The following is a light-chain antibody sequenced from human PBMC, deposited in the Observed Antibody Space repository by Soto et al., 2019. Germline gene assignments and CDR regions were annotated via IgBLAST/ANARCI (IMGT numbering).Light chain of an antibody. CDR3: ISYTSSSTLVV. CDR2: SVS. Sequence: QSALTQPASVSGSPGQSITISCSGTSSDIGTYDHVAWFQQFPGKTPKLMIYSVSNRPSGVSYRFSGSKSGNTASLTISGLQAEDEADYYCISYTSSSTLVVFGGGTKLTVL. CDR1: SSDIGTYDH. J-gene: IGLJ2*01. V-gene: IGLV2-14*01.